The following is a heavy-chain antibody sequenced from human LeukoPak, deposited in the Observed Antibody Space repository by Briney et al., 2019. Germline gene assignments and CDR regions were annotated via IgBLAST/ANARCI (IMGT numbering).Heavy chain of an antibody. V-gene: IGHV4-59*01. CDR3: ARDNRGSNTFDL. CDR2: IYYTGST. CDR1: GGSFSDYY. J-gene: IGHJ2*01. Sequence: SETLSLTCTVSGGSFSDYYWNWIRQPPGKGLEWIGYIYYTGSTNYNPSLKSRATISVDTSRDQSSLKLTSVTAADTAVYYCARDNRGSNTFDLWGRGTLVTVSS. D-gene: IGHD4/OR15-4a*01.